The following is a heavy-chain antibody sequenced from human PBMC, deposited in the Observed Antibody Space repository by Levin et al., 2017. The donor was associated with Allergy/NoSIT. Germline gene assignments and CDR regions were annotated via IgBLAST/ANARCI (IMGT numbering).Heavy chain of an antibody. CDR2: IVVGSGNT. D-gene: IGHD4-17*01. Sequence: VASVKVSCKASGFTFTSSAVQWVRQARGQRLEWIGWIVVGSGNTNYAQKFQERVTITRDMSTSTAYMELSSLRSEDTAVYYCAAGGDYVSYYYYMDVWGKGTTVTVSS. V-gene: IGHV1-58*01. J-gene: IGHJ6*03. CDR3: AAGGDYVSYYYYMDV. CDR1: GFTFTSSA.